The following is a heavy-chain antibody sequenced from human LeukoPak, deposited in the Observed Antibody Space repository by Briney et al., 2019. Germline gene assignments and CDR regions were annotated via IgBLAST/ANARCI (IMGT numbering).Heavy chain of an antibody. CDR2: ISSDGSKT. CDR3: ARDSTYWYDSGSSGPHYFDY. V-gene: IGHV3-30*01. CDR1: GFIFSNYA. D-gene: IGHD3-10*01. J-gene: IGHJ4*02. Sequence: GGSPRLSCAASGFIFSNYAMHWVRQAPGKGLEWVALISSDGSKTYHADSVKGRFSISRDNSKNTLYLQLNSLRAEDTSVYYCARDSTYWYDSGSSGPHYFDYWGQGTLVTVSS.